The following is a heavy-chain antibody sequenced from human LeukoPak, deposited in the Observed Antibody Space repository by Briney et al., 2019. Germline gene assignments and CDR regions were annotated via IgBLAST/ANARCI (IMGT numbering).Heavy chain of an antibody. J-gene: IGHJ1*01. V-gene: IGHV3-30*02. CDR1: GFTFSSYG. D-gene: IGHD4-17*01. Sequence: PGGSLRLSCAASGFTFSSYGVHWVRQAPGKGLEWVAFIRYDGSNKYYADSVKGRFTISRDNSKNTLSLQMNSLRAEDTAVCYCARDRGLGDYGDYAEGSQHLRAEYFQHWGQGTLVTVSS. CDR3: ARDRGLGDYGDYAEGSQHLRAEYFQH. CDR2: IRYDGSNK.